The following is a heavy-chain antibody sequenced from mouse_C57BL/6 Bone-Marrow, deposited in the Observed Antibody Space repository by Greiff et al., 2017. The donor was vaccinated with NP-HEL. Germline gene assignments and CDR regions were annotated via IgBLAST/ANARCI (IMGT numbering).Heavy chain of an antibody. CDR3: ARSPTTVVNFDY. D-gene: IGHD1-1*01. J-gene: IGHJ2*01. Sequence: QVQLQQPGAELVKPGASVKLSCKASGYTFTSYWMHWVKQRPGQGLEWIGMIHPNSGSTNYNEKFKSKATLTVDQSSSTAYMQLSSLTSEDSAVYYCARSPTTVVNFDYWGQGPTLTVSS. CDR2: IHPNSGST. CDR1: GYTFTSYW. V-gene: IGHV1-64*01.